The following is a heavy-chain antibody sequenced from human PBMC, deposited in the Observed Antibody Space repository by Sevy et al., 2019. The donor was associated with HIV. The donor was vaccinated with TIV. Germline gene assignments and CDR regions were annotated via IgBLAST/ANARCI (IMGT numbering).Heavy chain of an antibody. D-gene: IGHD3-10*01. CDR3: ARVGDLNWFDP. V-gene: IGHV4-59*01. CDR2: IYYSGST. CDR1: GGSISSYY. Sequence: SETLSLTCTVSGGSISSYYWSWIRQPPGKGLEWIGYIYYSGSTNYNPSLKSRVTISVDTYKNQFSLKLSSVAAADTAVYYCARVGDLNWFDPWGQGTLVTVSS. J-gene: IGHJ5*02.